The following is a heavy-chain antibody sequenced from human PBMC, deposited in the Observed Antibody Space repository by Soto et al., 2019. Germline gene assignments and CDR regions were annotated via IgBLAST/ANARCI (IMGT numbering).Heavy chain of an antibody. D-gene: IGHD2-15*01. CDR1: GFTFSSYG. CDR3: AREAGYCSGGSCWDYGMDV. J-gene: IGHJ6*02. Sequence: QVQLVESGGGVVQPGRSLRLSCAASGFTFSSYGMHWVRQAPGKGLEWVAVIWYDGSNKYYADSVKGRFTISRDNSKNSLYLQMNSRRAEDTAVYYCAREAGYCSGGSCWDYGMDVWGQGTTVTVSS. CDR2: IWYDGSNK. V-gene: IGHV3-33*01.